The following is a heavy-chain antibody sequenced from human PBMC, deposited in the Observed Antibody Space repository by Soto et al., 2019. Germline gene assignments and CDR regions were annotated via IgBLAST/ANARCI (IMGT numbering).Heavy chain of an antibody. V-gene: IGHV2-26*01. D-gene: IGHD3-10*01. J-gene: IGHJ4*02. Sequence: QVTLKESGPVLVKPTETLTLTCTVSGFSLSNARMGVSWIRQPPGKALEWLAHIFSNDEKSYSTSLKRRLTISKDTSKSQVVLTMTNMDPVDTATYYCARGRFYGSGSYYGHFDYWGQGTLVTVSS. CDR1: GFSLSNARMG. CDR3: ARGRFYGSGSYYGHFDY. CDR2: IFSNDEK.